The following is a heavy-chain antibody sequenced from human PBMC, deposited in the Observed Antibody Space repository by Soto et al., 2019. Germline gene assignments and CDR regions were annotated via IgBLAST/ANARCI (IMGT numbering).Heavy chain of an antibody. CDR3: TTGLAVYCTNGVCYYYYGMDV. J-gene: IGHJ6*02. D-gene: IGHD2-8*01. V-gene: IGHV3-15*07. Sequence: GGSLRLSCAASGFTFSNAWMNWVRQAPGKGLEWVGRIKSKTDGGTTDYAAPVKGRFTISRDDSKNTLYLQMNSLKTEDTAVYYFTTGLAVYCTNGVCYYYYGMDVWGQGTTVTVSS. CDR2: IKSKTDGGTT. CDR1: GFTFSNAW.